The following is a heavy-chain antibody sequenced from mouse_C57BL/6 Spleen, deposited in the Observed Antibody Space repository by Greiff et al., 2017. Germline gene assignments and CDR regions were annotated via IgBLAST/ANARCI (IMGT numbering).Heavy chain of an antibody. Sequence: QVQLQQSGPELVKPGASVKLSCKASGYTFTSYDINWVKQRPGQGLEWIGWIYPRDGSTKYKEKFKGKATLTVDTSSSTAYMELHSLTSEDSAVYCGANYYGSSSFAYWGQGTLVTVSA. D-gene: IGHD1-1*01. J-gene: IGHJ3*01. CDR1: GYTFTSYD. V-gene: IGHV1-85*01. CDR3: ANYYGSSSFAY. CDR2: IYPRDGST.